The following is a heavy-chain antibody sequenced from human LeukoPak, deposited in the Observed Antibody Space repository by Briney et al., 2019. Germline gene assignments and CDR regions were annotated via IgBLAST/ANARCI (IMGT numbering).Heavy chain of an antibody. J-gene: IGHJ4*02. Sequence: SETLSLTCAVSGXSISSSPYYWGWIRQPPGKGLEWVRYIFYSGTTDSNPSLKSRVTISVDTSKNQFSLKLSSVTAADTAVYYCARTYCSGGSCHSDYWGQGTLVTVSS. CDR2: IFYSGTT. V-gene: IGHV4-61*05. CDR1: GXSISSSPYY. D-gene: IGHD2-15*01. CDR3: ARTYCSGGSCHSDY.